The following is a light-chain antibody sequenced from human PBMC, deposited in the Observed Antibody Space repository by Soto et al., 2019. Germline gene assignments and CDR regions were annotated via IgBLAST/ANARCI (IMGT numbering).Light chain of an antibody. Sequence: EIVLTQSPGTLSLSPGERATLSCRASQSVSSSYLAWYQQKPGQAPRLLIYGASSRATGIPDRFSGSGSGTDFTLTISRLGPEDCAVYYCQQYGSSPQYTFGQGTKLEIK. J-gene: IGKJ2*01. CDR3: QQYGSSPQYT. V-gene: IGKV3-20*01. CDR1: QSVSSSY. CDR2: GAS.